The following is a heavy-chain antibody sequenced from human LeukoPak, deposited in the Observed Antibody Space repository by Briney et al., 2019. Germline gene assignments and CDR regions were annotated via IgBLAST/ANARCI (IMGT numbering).Heavy chain of an antibody. CDR1: GGSFSTYF. D-gene: IGHD6-19*01. CDR3: AREKEDEPGIAVAGTEYFQH. J-gene: IGHJ1*01. CDR2: IRQSGGT. V-gene: IGHV4-34*01. Sequence: SETLSLTCAVYGGSFSTYFWSWIRQAPGKGLEWIGEIRQSGGTNYNPSLKSRLTISVDTSKNQFSLKLSSVTAADTAVYYCAREKEDEPGIAVAGTEYFQHWGQGTLVTVSS.